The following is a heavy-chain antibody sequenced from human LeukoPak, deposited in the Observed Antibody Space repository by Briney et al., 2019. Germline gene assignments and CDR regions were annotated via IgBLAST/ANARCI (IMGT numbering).Heavy chain of an antibody. CDR1: GDSFTDYY. D-gene: IGHD3-16*01. CDR2: INPKSGGT. Sequence: ASVKVSCKASGDSFTDYYMHWVRQAPGQRLEWMGWINPKSGGTNYAQTFQGRVTMTRDTSIRTAYMELSRLRGDDTAVYYCARIAIGGGEWHFDSWGQGTLVTVSS. V-gene: IGHV1-2*02. J-gene: IGHJ4*02. CDR3: ARIAIGGGEWHFDS.